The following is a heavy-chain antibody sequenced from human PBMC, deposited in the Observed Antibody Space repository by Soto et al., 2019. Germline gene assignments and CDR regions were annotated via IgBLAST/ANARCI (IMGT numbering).Heavy chain of an antibody. V-gene: IGHV1-69*01. CDR2: IIPIFGTA. J-gene: IGHJ4*02. CDR1: GGTFSSYA. Sequence: QVQLVQSGAEVKKPGSSVKVSCKASGGTFSSYAISWVRQAPGQGLEWMGGIIPIFGTANYAQKFQGRVXXXADESTXXXXXXXXXXXXXXXXXXXXXRXETGRSGGYSYGPLDYWGQGTLVTVSS. D-gene: IGHD5-18*01. CDR3: XRXETGRSGGYSYGPLDY.